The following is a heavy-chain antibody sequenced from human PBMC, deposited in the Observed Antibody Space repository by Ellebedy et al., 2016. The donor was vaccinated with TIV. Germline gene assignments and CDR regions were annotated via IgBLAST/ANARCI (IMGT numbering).Heavy chain of an antibody. D-gene: IGHD5/OR15-5a*01. CDR1: GVTFSSYA. J-gene: IGHJ4*02. Sequence: GESLKISCAASGVTFSSYAMNWVRQAPGKGLEWVALISYDGSNKYFADSVQSRFTISRDNSQNTLYLLMNSLRGDDTAIYYCARALNHVDTVSTAPLDCWGQGTLVTVSS. CDR2: ISYDGSNK. CDR3: ARALNHVDTVSTAPLDC. V-gene: IGHV3-30*04.